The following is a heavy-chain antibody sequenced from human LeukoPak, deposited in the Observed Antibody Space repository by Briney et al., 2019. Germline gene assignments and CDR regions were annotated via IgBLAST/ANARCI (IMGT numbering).Heavy chain of an antibody. CDR2: ISGSGGST. Sequence: GGSLRLSCAASGFTFSSYWMSWVRQAPGKGLEWVSAISGSGGSTYYADSVKGRFTISRDNSKNTLYLQMNSLRAEDTAVYYCAKVDSSGYYFDYWGQGTLVTVSS. CDR3: AKVDSSGYYFDY. D-gene: IGHD3-22*01. J-gene: IGHJ4*02. CDR1: GFTFSSYW. V-gene: IGHV3-23*01.